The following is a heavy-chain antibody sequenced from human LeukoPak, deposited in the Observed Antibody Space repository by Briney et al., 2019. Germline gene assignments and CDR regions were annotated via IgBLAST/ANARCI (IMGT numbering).Heavy chain of an antibody. D-gene: IGHD4-23*01. CDR2: IYSGGNT. CDR3: ARDSGTTVGYFDY. J-gene: IGHJ4*02. Sequence: PGGSLRLSCAASGFTFSNSWMSCVRQAPGRGLEWVSVIYSGGNTYYADSVKGRFTISRDNSKNTLYLQMNSLRAEDTALYYCARDSGTTVGYFDYWGQGTLVTVSS. V-gene: IGHV3-66*01. CDR1: GFTFSNSW.